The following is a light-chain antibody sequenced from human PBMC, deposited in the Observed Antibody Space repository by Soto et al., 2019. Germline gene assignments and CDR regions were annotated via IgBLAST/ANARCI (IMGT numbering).Light chain of an antibody. CDR1: QSVRNN. Sequence: EIVMTQSPATLSVSPGERATLSCRASQSVRNNLAWYQQKPGQAPRLLFYGASTRATGIPARFSGSGSGTEFTLTISSXXSEDXAVYYCQHYNNWPPGTFGQGTKVEIK. CDR2: GAS. CDR3: QHYNNWPPGT. V-gene: IGKV3-15*01. J-gene: IGKJ1*01.